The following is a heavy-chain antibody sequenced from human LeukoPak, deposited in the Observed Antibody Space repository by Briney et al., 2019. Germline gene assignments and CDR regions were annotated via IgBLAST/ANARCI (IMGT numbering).Heavy chain of an antibody. Sequence: PSETLSLSCTVSGGSISSSSYYWGWIRQPPGKGLEWIGSIYYSGSTYYNPSLKSRVTISVDTSKNQFSLQLNSVTPEDTAVYYCARGIDFDYWGQGTLVTVSS. CDR1: GGSISSSSYY. D-gene: IGHD1-26*01. J-gene: IGHJ4*02. CDR2: IYYSGST. V-gene: IGHV4-39*01. CDR3: ARGIDFDY.